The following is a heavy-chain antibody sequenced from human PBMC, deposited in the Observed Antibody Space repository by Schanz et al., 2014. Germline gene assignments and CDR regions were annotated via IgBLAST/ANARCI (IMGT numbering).Heavy chain of an antibody. CDR1: GFTFSTYW. CDR2: IKQDESER. D-gene: IGHD3-3*01. J-gene: IGHJ4*02. Sequence: EVQLVESGGSLVQPWGSLRLSCAASGFTFSTYWMSWVRQAPGKGLEWVANIKQDESERSYVDSVKGRFTISRDNAKNSLYLQMNSLRAEDTAVYYCARDKGGYYPFDYWGQGTLVTVSS. V-gene: IGHV3-7*01. CDR3: ARDKGGYYPFDY.